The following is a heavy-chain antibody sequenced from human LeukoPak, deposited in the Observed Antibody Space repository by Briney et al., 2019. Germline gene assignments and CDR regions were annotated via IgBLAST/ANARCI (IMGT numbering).Heavy chain of an antibody. V-gene: IGHV3-53*01. J-gene: IGHJ6*03. CDR3: ASMRGTWDYYYYYYMDV. Sequence: GGSLRLSCAASGFTLSSYAMSWVRQAPGKGLEWVSVIYTGGSTYYGDSVKGRFTISRDNSKNTLFLQMNSLRAEDTAVYYCASMRGTWDYYYYYYMDVWGKGTTVTVSS. CDR2: IYTGGST. D-gene: IGHD3-16*01. CDR1: GFTLSSYA.